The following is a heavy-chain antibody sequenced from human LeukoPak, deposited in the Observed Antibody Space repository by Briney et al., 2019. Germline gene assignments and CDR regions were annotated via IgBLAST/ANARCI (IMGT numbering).Heavy chain of an antibody. Sequence: PGGSLRLSCAASGFTFSSYAMSWVRQAPGKGLEWVSAISGSGGSTYYADSVKGRFTISRDNSKNTLYLQMNSLRAEDTAVYYCAKKPSTMVRAWGYYFDYWGQGTLVTVSS. CDR2: ISGSGGST. V-gene: IGHV3-23*01. J-gene: IGHJ4*02. CDR3: AKKPSTMVRAWGYYFDY. CDR1: GFTFSSYA. D-gene: IGHD3-10*01.